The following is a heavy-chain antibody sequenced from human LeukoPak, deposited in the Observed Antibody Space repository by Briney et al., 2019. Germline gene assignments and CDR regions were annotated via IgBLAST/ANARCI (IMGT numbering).Heavy chain of an antibody. J-gene: IGHJ4*02. CDR1: GFTFSSYE. D-gene: IGHD3-22*01. CDR2: ISSSGSTI. CDR3: ARGSGGGMIVVAYFDY. Sequence: GGSLRLSCAASGFTFSSYEMNWVRQAPGKGLEWVSYISSSGSTIYYADSVKGRFTISRDNAKNSLYLQMNSLRAEDTAVYYCARGSGGGMIVVAYFDYWGQGTLVTVSS. V-gene: IGHV3-48*03.